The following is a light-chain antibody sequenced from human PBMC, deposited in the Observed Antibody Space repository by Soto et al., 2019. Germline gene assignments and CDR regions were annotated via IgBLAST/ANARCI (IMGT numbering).Light chain of an antibody. CDR2: AAS. CDR3: QQTYSFPIT. CDR1: QGVGSW. J-gene: IGKJ5*01. V-gene: IGKV1D-12*01. Sequence: DIQMTQSPSSLSASVGDRVTITCRASQGVGSWLAWYQQQPGKAPKLLIYAASSLQGGVPSRFSGSGSGTDFNLTISSLQPEDFATYYCQQTYSFPITFGQGTRLEIK.